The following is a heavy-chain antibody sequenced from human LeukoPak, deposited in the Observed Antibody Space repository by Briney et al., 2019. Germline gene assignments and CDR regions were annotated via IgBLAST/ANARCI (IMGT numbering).Heavy chain of an antibody. CDR1: GYTFTSYD. D-gene: IGHD2-2*01. CDR2: MNPNSGNT. J-gene: IGHJ6*02. CDR3: AREGGYCSSTSCYVLGYYYYYGMDV. V-gene: IGHV1-8*01. Sequence: ASVKVSCKASGYTFTSYDINWVRQATGQGLEWMGWMNPNSGNTGYAQKFQGRVTMTRYTSISTAYMELSSLRSEDTAVYYCAREGGYCSSTSCYVLGYYYYYGMDVWGQGTTVTVSS.